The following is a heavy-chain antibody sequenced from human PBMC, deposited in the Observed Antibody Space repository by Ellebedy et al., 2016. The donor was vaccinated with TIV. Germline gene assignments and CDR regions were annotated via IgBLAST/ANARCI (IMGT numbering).Heavy chain of an antibody. CDR1: GFAFSSYA. CDR3: AKGGSKSGYSFDL. D-gene: IGHD3-3*01. Sequence: PGGSLRLSCATSGFAFSSYAMSWVRQAPGKGLEWVSAISDNGVITKYAASVKGRFTISRDNSKHTLYLQMNSLRAEDTAVYYCAKGGSKSGYSFDLWGRGTLVTVSS. V-gene: IGHV3-23*01. J-gene: IGHJ2*01. CDR2: ISDNGVIT.